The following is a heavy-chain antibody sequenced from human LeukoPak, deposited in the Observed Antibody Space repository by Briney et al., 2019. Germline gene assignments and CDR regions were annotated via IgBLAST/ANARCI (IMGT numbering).Heavy chain of an antibody. J-gene: IGHJ4*02. CDR2: IIPIFGTA. V-gene: IGHV1-69*05. CDR3: ARGRNRYGDYLPGDY. CDR1: GHTSTGYD. Sequence: SVKVSCKASGHTSTGYDINWVRQAPGQGLEWMGRIIPIFGTANYAQKFQGRVTITTDESTSTAYMELSSLRSEDTAVYYCARGRNRYGDYLPGDYWGQGTLVTVSS. D-gene: IGHD4-17*01.